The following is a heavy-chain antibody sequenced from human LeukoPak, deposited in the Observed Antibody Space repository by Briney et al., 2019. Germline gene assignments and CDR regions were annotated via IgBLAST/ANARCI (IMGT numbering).Heavy chain of an antibody. CDR2: INSDGSST. CDR3: ARRIQGMAPYYFDY. V-gene: IGHV3-74*01. D-gene: IGHD5-24*01. CDR1: GFTFSSYW. Sequence: PGGSLRLSCTASGFTFSSYWMRCVRQAPGKGLVWVSRINSDGSSTSYADSVKGRFTISRDNAKNTLYLQMNSLRAEDTAVYYCARRIQGMAPYYFDYWGQGTLVTVSS. J-gene: IGHJ4*02.